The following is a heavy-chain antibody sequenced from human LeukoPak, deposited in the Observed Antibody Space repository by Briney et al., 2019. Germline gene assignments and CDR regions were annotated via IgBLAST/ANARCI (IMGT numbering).Heavy chain of an antibody. CDR1: GFTVSSNY. J-gene: IGHJ4*02. V-gene: IGHV3-53*01. Sequence: GGSLRLSCAASGFTVSSNYMSWVRQAPGKGLEWVSVIYSGGYTYYADSVKGGFTISRDTSKNTLYIQMNSVRAEDTAVYYCARYGSGSRATLGYWGQGTLVTVSS. D-gene: IGHD3-10*01. CDR2: IYSGGYT. CDR3: ARYGSGSRATLGY.